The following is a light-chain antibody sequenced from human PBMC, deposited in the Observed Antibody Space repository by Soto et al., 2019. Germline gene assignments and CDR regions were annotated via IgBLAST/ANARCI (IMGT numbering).Light chain of an antibody. J-gene: IGLJ1*01. V-gene: IGLV2-14*01. CDR3: NSYRTVSTYV. CDR2: DVG. Sequence: QSALTQPASVSGSPGQSITIACTGTSSDIGGYNFVSWYQQHPGKAPKLLIYDVGNRPSGVSNRFSGSKSGNTASLTISGLHAEDEAHYYCNSYRTVSTYVFGNGTKLTVL. CDR1: SSDIGGYNF.